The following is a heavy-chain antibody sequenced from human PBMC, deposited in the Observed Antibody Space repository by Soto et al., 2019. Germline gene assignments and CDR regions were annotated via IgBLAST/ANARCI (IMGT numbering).Heavy chain of an antibody. CDR3: AGVDHRGYFAILTDF. CDR1: GDSLSSGGHY. Sequence: PSETLSLTCTVSGDSLSSGGHYWSWIRQHPGKGLEWIGHIYDSVNTYYSPSLRSRVTISADMSKNQFSLNLRSVTAADTAGYYCAGVDHRGYFAILTDFWGQGTLGTASS. CDR2: IYDSVNT. V-gene: IGHV4-31*03. D-gene: IGHD3-9*01. J-gene: IGHJ4*02.